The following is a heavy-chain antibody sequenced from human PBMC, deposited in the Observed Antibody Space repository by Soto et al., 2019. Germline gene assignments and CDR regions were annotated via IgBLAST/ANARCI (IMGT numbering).Heavy chain of an antibody. D-gene: IGHD1-26*01. CDR3: ARSSGCGSNSGGDYYYGMDV. Sequence: QVQLVQSGAEVKKPGSSVKVSCKASGGTFSSYAIIWVRQAPGQGLEWMGGIIPIFGTANYAQKFQGRVTITADESTSTAYMELSSLRSEDTAVYYCARSSGCGSNSGGDYYYGMDVWGQGTTVTVSS. CDR1: GGTFSSYA. V-gene: IGHV1-69*12. J-gene: IGHJ6*02. CDR2: IIPIFGTA.